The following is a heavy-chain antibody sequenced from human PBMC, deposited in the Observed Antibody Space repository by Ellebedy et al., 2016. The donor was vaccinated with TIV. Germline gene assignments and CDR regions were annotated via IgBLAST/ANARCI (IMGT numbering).Heavy chain of an antibody. CDR3: ARTLRYCGGDCSFLFDF. CDR1: GFSLGNIIMG. Sequence: SGPTLVKPKETLTLTCTVSGFSLGNIIMGVSWIRQPPGKALEWLAHIFPNDKESYTTSLKRRLTISKDTAKSQVVLTMSNMDPVDAGTYYCARTLRYCGGDCSFLFDFWGQGTLVAVSS. J-gene: IGHJ4*02. D-gene: IGHD2-21*02. CDR2: IFPNDKE. V-gene: IGHV2-26*01.